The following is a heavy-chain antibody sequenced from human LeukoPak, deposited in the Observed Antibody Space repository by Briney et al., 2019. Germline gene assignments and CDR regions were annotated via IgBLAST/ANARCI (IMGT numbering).Heavy chain of an antibody. CDR2: IYYHENT. V-gene: IGHV4-39*07. CDR3: ARDEYYYGSGSYYGIGWFDP. J-gene: IGHJ5*02. CDR1: GGSISSSTDY. D-gene: IGHD3-10*01. Sequence: SETLSLTCTVSGGSISSSTDYWGWIRQAPGKGLEWIGSIYYHENTYYNSSLKSRVTISVDTSKNQFSLKLSSVTAADTAVYYCARDEYYYGSGSYYGIGWFDPWGQGTLVTVSS.